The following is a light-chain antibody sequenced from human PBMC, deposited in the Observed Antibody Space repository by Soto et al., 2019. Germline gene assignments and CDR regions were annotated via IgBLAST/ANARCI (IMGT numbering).Light chain of an antibody. CDR2: GAS. CDR1: QSVSSSY. V-gene: IGKV3-20*01. CDR3: KHFGGTTFT. J-gene: IGKJ5*01. Sequence: EIVLTQSPGTLSLSPGERATFSCRASQSVSSSYIAWYQQKRGQAPRRLIYGASTRATGIPDRFSGSGSGTHFTLTIRRLEPGDFAVYYCKHFGGTTFTFGQGTRLEIK.